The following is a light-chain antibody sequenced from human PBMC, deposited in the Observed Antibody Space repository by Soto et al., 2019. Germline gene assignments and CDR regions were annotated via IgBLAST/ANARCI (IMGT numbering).Light chain of an antibody. CDR2: TAS. CDR1: QSIRNY. V-gene: IGKV1-39*01. J-gene: IGKJ1*01. Sequence: IQMTQSPSSLSASVGDRVTITCRASQSIRNYLNWYQQKPGKAPKVLIHTASSLQSGAPPRFSGSGSGTDFTLSIGRLQPEDFATYYCQQTYSSPPGAFGQGTKVDIK. CDR3: QQTYSSPPGA.